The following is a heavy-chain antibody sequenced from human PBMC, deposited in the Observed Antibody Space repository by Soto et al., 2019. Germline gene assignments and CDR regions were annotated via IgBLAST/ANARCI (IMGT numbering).Heavy chain of an antibody. J-gene: IGHJ4*02. CDR2: INHSGST. CDR3: ARVDHADY. V-gene: IGHV4-34*01. CDR1: GGSFSGYY. Sequence: QVQLQQWGAGLLKPSETLSLTCAVYGGSFSGYYWSWIRQPPGKGLEWIGEINHSGSTNYNPSLKSRVTISVDTSKNQFSLKLSSVTAAATAVYYCARVDHADYWGQGTLVTVSS.